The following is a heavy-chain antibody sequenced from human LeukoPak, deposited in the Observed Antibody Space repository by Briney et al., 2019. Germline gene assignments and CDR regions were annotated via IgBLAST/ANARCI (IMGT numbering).Heavy chain of an antibody. CDR2: INPNSGGT. D-gene: IGHD2-8*01. CDR3: ARETRYCTNGVCSKATNWFDP. CDR1: GYTFSDYY. V-gene: IGHV1-2*02. Sequence: ASVKVSCKASGYTFSDYYMHWVRQAPGQGLEWMGWINPNSGGTNYAQKFQGRVTMTRDTSISTAYMELSRLRSDDTAVYYCARETRYCTNGVCSKATNWFDPWGQGTLVTVSS. J-gene: IGHJ5*02.